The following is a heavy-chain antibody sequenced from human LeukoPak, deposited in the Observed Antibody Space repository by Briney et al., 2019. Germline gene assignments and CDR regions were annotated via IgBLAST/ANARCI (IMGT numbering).Heavy chain of an antibody. CDR2: ISYDGSNK. CDR3: AKGGLHIVVVTALDY. Sequence: GRSLRLSCAASGLTFSSYGMHWVRQAPGKGLEWVAVISYDGSNKYYADSVKGRFTISRDNSKNTLYLQMNSLRAEDTAVYYCAKGGLHIVVVTALDYWGQGTLVTVPS. D-gene: IGHD2-21*02. V-gene: IGHV3-30*18. CDR1: GLTFSSYG. J-gene: IGHJ4*02.